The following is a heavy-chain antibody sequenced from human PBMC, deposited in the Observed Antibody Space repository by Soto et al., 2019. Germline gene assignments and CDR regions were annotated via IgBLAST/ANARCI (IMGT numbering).Heavy chain of an antibody. CDR3: ARDKDKGDYGAFDI. J-gene: IGHJ3*02. D-gene: IGHD4-17*01. V-gene: IGHV5-51*01. CDR1: GYSFTSNW. CDR2: MYPGDSDT. Sequence: GESLKISCKGSGYSFTSNWIAWVRQLPGKGLEWMGIMYPGDSDTRYSPSFQGQVTISRDNSKNTLYLQMNSLRAEDTAVYYCARDKDKGDYGAFDIWGQGTMVTVSS.